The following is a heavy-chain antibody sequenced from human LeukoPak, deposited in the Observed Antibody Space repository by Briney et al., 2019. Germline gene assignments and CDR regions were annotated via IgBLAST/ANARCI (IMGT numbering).Heavy chain of an antibody. V-gene: IGHV4-39*01. Sequence: SETLSLTCTVSGGSISSSSYYWGWIRQPPGKGLEWIGSIYYSGSTYYNPSLKSRVTISVDTSKNQFSLKLSSVTAADTAVYYCARSDSFEIVGVDADFFDYWGQGTLVTVSS. CDR3: ARSDSFEIVGVDADFFDY. CDR1: GGSISSSSYY. CDR2: IYYSGST. J-gene: IGHJ4*02. D-gene: IGHD1-26*01.